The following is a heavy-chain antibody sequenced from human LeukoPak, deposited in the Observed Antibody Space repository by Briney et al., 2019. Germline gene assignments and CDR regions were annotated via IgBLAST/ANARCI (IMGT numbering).Heavy chain of an antibody. Sequence: ASVKVSCKASGYTFTGYYMHWVRQAPGQGLEWMGWINPDSGGTNFAQKFQGRVTMPRDTSISTAYMELSRLRSDDTAVYYCGRDFRDSLDYWGQGTLVTVSS. CDR2: INPDSGGT. CDR1: GYTFTGYY. CDR3: GRDFRDSLDY. V-gene: IGHV1-2*02. J-gene: IGHJ4*02.